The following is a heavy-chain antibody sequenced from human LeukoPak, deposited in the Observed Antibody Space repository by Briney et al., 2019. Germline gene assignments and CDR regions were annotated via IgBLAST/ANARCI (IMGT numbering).Heavy chain of an antibody. CDR3: ARDLYYDICNGYDAFDI. Sequence: GGSLRLSCAASGFTFSSYSMNWVRQAPGKGLEWVSYISISSSTTYYEDSVKGRFTISRDNAKNSLYLQMSSLRAEDTAVYYCARDLYYDICNGYDAFDIWGQGTMVTVSS. D-gene: IGHD3-3*01. J-gene: IGHJ3*02. V-gene: IGHV3-48*01. CDR2: ISISSSTT. CDR1: GFTFSSYS.